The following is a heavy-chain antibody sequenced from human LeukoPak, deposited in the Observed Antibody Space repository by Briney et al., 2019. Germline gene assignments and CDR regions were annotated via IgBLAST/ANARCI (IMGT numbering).Heavy chain of an antibody. CDR2: IYYSGST. CDR3: ARLGLRGYYNSSGSPGY. Sequence: SETLSLTCTVSGGSISSSSYYWGWIRQPPGKGLEWIGSIYYSGSTYYNPSLKSRVTISVDTSKNQFSLKLSSVTAADTAVYYCARLGLRGYYNSSGSPGYWGQGTLVTVSS. D-gene: IGHD3-22*01. J-gene: IGHJ4*02. V-gene: IGHV4-39*01. CDR1: GGSISSSSYY.